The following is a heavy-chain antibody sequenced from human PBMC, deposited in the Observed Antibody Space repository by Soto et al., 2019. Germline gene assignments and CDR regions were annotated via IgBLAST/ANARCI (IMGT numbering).Heavy chain of an antibody. D-gene: IGHD3-10*01. CDR3: AKAQLLWFGPPDYYYYYGMDV. V-gene: IGHV3-23*01. Sequence: EVQLLESGGGLVQPGGSLRLSCAASGFTFSNYAMSWVRQAAGKGLEWVSTISGSGGSTYYADSVKGRFTISRDNSKNTLYLQMNSLRVEDTAVYFCAKAQLLWFGPPDYYYYYGMDVWGQGTTVTVSS. J-gene: IGHJ6*02. CDR1: GFTFSNYA. CDR2: ISGSGGST.